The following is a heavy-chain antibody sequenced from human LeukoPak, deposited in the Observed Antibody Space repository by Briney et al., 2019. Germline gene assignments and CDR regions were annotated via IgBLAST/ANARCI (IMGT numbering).Heavy chain of an antibody. V-gene: IGHV4-59*01. D-gene: IGHD3-10*01. CDR1: GGSISSYY. CDR2: TYYSGST. Sequence: SETLSLTCTVSGGSISSYYWSWIRQPPGKGLEWIGYTYYSGSTNYNPSLKSRVTISVDTSKNQFSLKLSSVTAADTAVYYCARDRGGHYFDYWGQGTLVTVSS. CDR3: ARDRGGHYFDY. J-gene: IGHJ4*02.